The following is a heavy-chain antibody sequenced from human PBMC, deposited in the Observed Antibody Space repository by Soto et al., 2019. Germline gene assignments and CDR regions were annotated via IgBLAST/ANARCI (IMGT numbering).Heavy chain of an antibody. J-gene: IGHJ6*02. V-gene: IGHV4-4*07. CDR3: ARMYNSGFYRPEGDYYFYGMDV. D-gene: IGHD6-19*01. CDR2: MSISGTT. Sequence: QVQLQESGPGRVKPSETLSVTCSVSGGSIRYYYWCWIRQPAGKGLEWIGRMSISGTTKYNPSLKSRVTMSSDTSVNQSSLTLSSVTAADTAIYYCARMYNSGFYRPEGDYYFYGMDVWGQGTTVTVSS. CDR1: GGSIRYYY.